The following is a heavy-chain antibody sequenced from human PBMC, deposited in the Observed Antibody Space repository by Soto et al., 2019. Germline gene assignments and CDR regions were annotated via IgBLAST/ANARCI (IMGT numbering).Heavy chain of an antibody. CDR3: ARDTMVRGVIGDYYYYGMDV. Sequence: SETLSLTCTVSGGSIRSYYWSWIRQPPGKGLEWIGYIYYSGSTNYNPSLKSRVTISVDTSKNQFSLKLSSVTAADTAVYYCARDTMVRGVIGDYYYYGMDVWGQGTTVTVSS. D-gene: IGHD3-10*01. J-gene: IGHJ6*02. CDR2: IYYSGST. CDR1: GGSIRSYY. V-gene: IGHV4-59*01.